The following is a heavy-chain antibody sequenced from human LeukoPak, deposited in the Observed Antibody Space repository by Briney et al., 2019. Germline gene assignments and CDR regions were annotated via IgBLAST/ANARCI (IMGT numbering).Heavy chain of an antibody. CDR1: GYTFTSYD. CDR3: AAGRPHDYGDYGEVPYYYYYYMDV. J-gene: IGHJ6*03. CDR2: MNPNSGNT. V-gene: IGHV1-8*01. Sequence: ASVKVSCKASGYTFTSYDINWVRQATGQGLEWMGWMNPNSGNTGYAQKFQGRVTMTRNTSISTAYMELSSLRSEDTAVYYCAAGRPHDYGDYGEVPYYYYYYMDVWGKGTTVTISS. D-gene: IGHD4-17*01.